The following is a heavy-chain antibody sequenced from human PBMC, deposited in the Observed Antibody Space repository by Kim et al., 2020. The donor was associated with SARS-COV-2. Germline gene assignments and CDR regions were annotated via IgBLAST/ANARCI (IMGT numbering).Heavy chain of an antibody. Sequence: SETLSLTCALYGGSFSGYYWSWIRQPPGKGLEWIGEINHSRSTNYNPSLKSRVTISVDTSKNQFSLKLSSVTAADTAVYYCARGRGGTTVVTLGLGYYYYYGMDVWGQGTTVTVSS. V-gene: IGHV4-34*01. CDR3: ARGRGGTTVVTLGLGYYYYYGMDV. CDR2: INHSRST. D-gene: IGHD4-17*01. J-gene: IGHJ6*02. CDR1: GGSFSGYY.